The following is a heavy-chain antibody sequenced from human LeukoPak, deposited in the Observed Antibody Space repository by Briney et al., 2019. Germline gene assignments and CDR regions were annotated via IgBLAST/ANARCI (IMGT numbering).Heavy chain of an antibody. Sequence: GGSLRLSCAGSGFTFDDYAMHWVRQTPGQGLEWVSGISWNSGNIAYADFVGGRFTISRDNAKNSLSLQMNSLSDEDTAVYYCAKDAYGGATFFYYMDVWGKGTTVTVSS. D-gene: IGHD2/OR15-2a*01. CDR2: ISWNSGNI. CDR3: AKDAYGGATFFYYMDV. J-gene: IGHJ6*03. CDR1: GFTFDDYA. V-gene: IGHV3-9*01.